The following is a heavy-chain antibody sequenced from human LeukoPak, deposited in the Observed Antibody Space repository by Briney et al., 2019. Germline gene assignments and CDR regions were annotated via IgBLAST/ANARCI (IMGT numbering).Heavy chain of an antibody. D-gene: IGHD6-13*01. V-gene: IGHV3-30*18. Sequence: PGGSLRLSCAASGFTFSSYGMHWVRQAPGKGLEWVAVISYDGSNKYYADSVKGRFTISRDNSKNTLYLQMNSLRAEDTAVYYCAKAASIAAAAYKSDYYYYGMGVWGQGTTVTVSS. CDR2: ISYDGSNK. J-gene: IGHJ6*02. CDR3: AKAASIAAAAYKSDYYYYGMGV. CDR1: GFTFSSYG.